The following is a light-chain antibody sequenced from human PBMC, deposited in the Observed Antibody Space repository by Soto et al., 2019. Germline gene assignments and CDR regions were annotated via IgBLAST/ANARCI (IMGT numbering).Light chain of an antibody. V-gene: IGLV2-8*01. J-gene: IGLJ2*01. CDR1: SSDLGGYNF. Sequence: QSALTQPPSASGSPGQSVTISCTGTSSDLGGYNFVSWYQQHPGKAPKLMIYEVNKRPSGVPDRFSGSKSGNTASLTVSGLQAEDEADYYCSSYAGSNNVAFGGGTKLTVL. CDR3: SSYAGSNNVA. CDR2: EVN.